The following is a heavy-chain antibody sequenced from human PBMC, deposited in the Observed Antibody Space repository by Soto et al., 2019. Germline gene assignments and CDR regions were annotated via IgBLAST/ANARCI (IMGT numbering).Heavy chain of an antibody. V-gene: IGHV1-18*01. Sequence: ASVKVSCKASGYTFTSYGISWVRQAPGQGLEWMGWISAYNGNTNYAQKLQGRVTMTTDTSTSTAYMELRSLRSDDTAVYYCASDLEPGRAAAGPKGTWGQGTLVTVGS. J-gene: IGHJ5*02. D-gene: IGHD6-13*01. CDR2: ISAYNGNT. CDR1: GYTFTSYG. CDR3: ASDLEPGRAAAGPKGT.